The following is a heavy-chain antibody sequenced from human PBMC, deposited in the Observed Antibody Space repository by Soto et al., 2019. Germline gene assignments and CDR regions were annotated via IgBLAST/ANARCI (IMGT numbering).Heavy chain of an antibody. D-gene: IGHD3-10*01. CDR3: ARGNYYGAGSHPH. J-gene: IGHJ4*02. CDR1: GGTFSSYT. V-gene: IGHV1-69*02. CDR2: IIPILGIA. Sequence: QVQLVQSGAEVKKPGSSVKVSCTASGGTFSSYTISWVRQAPGQGLEWMGRIIPILGIANYAQKFQGRVTITADKSTSTAYMELSSLRSEDTAVYYCARGNYYGAGSHPHWGQGTLVTVSS.